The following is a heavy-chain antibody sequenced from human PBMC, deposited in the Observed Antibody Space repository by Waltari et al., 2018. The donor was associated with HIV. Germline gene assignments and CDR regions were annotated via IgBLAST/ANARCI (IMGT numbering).Heavy chain of an antibody. CDR3: TTVGGGTRDY. CDR2: IKSNTDGGTT. D-gene: IGHD3-16*01. Sequence: EVLLVESGGGLGKPGGSLRLSCAASGLTFSDAWMSWGRQATGKGLEWVGRIKSNTDGGTTDYAAPVKGRFTISRDDSKTTLYLEMNSLKTEDTAVYYCTTVGGGTRDYWGQGTLITVSS. CDR1: GLTFSDAW. V-gene: IGHV3-15*01. J-gene: IGHJ4*02.